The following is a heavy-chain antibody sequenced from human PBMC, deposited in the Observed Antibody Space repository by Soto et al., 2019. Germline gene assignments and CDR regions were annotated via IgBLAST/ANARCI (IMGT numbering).Heavy chain of an antibody. CDR2: VIPILGAS. D-gene: IGHD3-10*01. V-gene: IGHV1-69*08. Sequence: QVQLVQSGAEVKKPGSSVKVSCKASADTFTGYTVTWVRQAPGQGLEWVGRVIPILGASNFAQKFQGRVTISADKSTDTAYMVLTGLTPEDTAVYYCARSRGSYYSNFDSWGQGTLVTVSS. CDR3: ARSRGSYYSNFDS. J-gene: IGHJ4*02. CDR1: ADTFTGYT.